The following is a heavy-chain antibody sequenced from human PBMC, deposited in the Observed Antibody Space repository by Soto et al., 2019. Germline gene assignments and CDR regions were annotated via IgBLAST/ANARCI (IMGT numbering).Heavy chain of an antibody. CDR2: VSGTGGSA. CDR1: GFTFSRYA. J-gene: IGHJ4*02. D-gene: IGHD4-17*01. CDR3: ARGSAYSDYDLEY. Sequence: LSLSCAASGFTFSRYAMTWVRQAPGKGLEWVSGVSGTGGSAYYADSVKGRFTISRDKSTNTLYLHMNSLRAEDTAVYYCARGSAYSDYDLEYWGQGALVTVSS. V-gene: IGHV3-23*01.